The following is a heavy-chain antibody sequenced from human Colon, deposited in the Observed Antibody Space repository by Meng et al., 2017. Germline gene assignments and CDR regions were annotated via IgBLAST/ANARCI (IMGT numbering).Heavy chain of an antibody. CDR3: ARDLAGVRGLGY. V-gene: IGHV3-72*01. CDR1: GFTFSDHY. D-gene: IGHD6-19*01. J-gene: IGHJ4*02. Sequence: SCAASGFTFSDHYMDWVRQAPGKGLEWAGRIRNKANSYTTEYAASVKGRFTISRDDSKNSLYLQMNSLKTEDTAVYYCARDLAGVRGLGYWGQGTLVTVSS. CDR2: IRNKANSYTT.